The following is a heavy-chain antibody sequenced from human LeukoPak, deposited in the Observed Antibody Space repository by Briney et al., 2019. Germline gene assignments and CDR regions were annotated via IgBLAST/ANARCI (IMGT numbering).Heavy chain of an antibody. Sequence: GESLKISCKGSGYSFATYWLGWVRQMPGQGLEWMGIIYPGDSDTRYSPSFQGQVTISANNSISIAYLRWSSLKASDTAIYYCARHGNNGWYLDSWGQGTLVTVSS. CDR3: ARHGNNGWYLDS. D-gene: IGHD4-23*01. CDR2: IYPGDSDT. V-gene: IGHV5-51*01. J-gene: IGHJ4*02. CDR1: GYSFATYW.